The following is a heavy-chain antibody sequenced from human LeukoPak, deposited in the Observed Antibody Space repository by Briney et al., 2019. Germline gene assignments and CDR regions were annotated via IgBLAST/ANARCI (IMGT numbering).Heavy chain of an antibody. CDR3: AMGTLADA. V-gene: IGHV3-7*05. J-gene: IGHJ4*02. Sequence: GGSLRLSCAASGFXFNRVWMTWVRQAPGKGLEWVANIKEDGSEKWYGGSVKGRFTISRDNAKDSLYLQMNSLRAEDTALYYCAMGTLADAWGPGTLVTVSS. D-gene: IGHD1-1*01. CDR1: GFXFNRVW. CDR2: IKEDGSEK.